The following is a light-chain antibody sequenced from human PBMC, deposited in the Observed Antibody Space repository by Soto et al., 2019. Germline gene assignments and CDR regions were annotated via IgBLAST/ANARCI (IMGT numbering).Light chain of an antibody. CDR3: HQRSNWPPT. Sequence: VLIHTTRTQSLSPGERATLYCRASQRVSSSDLAWYQQKPGQAPRLLISGASGRATGIPARFSGSGSGTDFTLTISSLQPEDFALYYCHQRSNWPPTFGGGTKV. CDR1: QRVSSSD. V-gene: IGKV3D-20*02. J-gene: IGKJ4*01. CDR2: GAS.